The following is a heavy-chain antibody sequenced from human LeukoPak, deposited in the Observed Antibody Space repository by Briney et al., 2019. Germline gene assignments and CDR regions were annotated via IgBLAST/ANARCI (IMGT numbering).Heavy chain of an antibody. D-gene: IGHD3-22*01. CDR2: IYYSGST. CDR1: GGSISSSSYY. CDR3: ARPYYDSSGYSDAFDI. J-gene: IGHJ3*02. V-gene: IGHV4-39*01. Sequence: SETLSLTCTVSGGSISSSSYYWGWIRQPPGKGLEWIGSIYYSGSTYYNPSLKSRVTISVDTSKNQFSLKLSSVTAADTAVYYCARPYYDSSGYSDAFDIWGQGTMVTVSS.